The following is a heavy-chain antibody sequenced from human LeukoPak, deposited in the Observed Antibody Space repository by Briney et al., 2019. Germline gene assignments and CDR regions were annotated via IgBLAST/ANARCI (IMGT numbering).Heavy chain of an antibody. J-gene: IGHJ4*02. D-gene: IGHD5-18*01. CDR3: ARVDTAMVKGGGYYFDY. Sequence: GASVKVSCKASGGTFSSYAMSWVRQAPGQGLEWMGRIIPILGIANYAQKFQGRVTITADKSTSTAYMELSSLRSEDTAVYYCARVDTAMVKGGGYYFDYWGQGTLVTVSS. V-gene: IGHV1-69*04. CDR1: GGTFSSYA. CDR2: IIPILGIA.